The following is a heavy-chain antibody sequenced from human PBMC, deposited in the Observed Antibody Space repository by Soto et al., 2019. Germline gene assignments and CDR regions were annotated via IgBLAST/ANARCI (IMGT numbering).Heavy chain of an antibody. Sequence: QCDTCVVFGGSIRGGGCCRSLKRQPPGKGLEWSGYIYHRGYTYCNPSLKSQATTSVDRSKNQFSLKLSSVTAADTAFFYCARADIGDYVYGMDVWGQGTSVTVSS. CDR2: IYHRGYT. CDR3: ARADIGDYVYGMDV. CDR1: GGSIRGGGCC. V-gene: IGHV4-30-2*01. J-gene: IGHJ6*02. D-gene: IGHD3-16*01.